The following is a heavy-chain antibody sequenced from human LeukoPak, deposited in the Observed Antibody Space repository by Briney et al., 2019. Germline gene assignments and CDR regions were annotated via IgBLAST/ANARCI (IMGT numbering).Heavy chain of an antibody. J-gene: IGHJ6*02. Sequence: GRSLRLSCAASGFTFSSYGMHWVRQAPGKGLEWVAVISYDGSNKYYADSVKGRFTISRDNSKNTLYLQMNSLRAEDTAVYYCAKDLAITMVRVVYYGMDVWGQGTTVTVSS. D-gene: IGHD3-10*01. CDR1: GFTFSSYG. CDR3: AKDLAITMVRVVYYGMDV. CDR2: ISYDGSNK. V-gene: IGHV3-30*18.